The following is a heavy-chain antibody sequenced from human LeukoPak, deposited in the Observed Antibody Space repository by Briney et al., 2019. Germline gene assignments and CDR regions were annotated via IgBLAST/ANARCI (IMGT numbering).Heavy chain of an antibody. Sequence: GGSQRLSCAASGFTFNIYSMNWVRQAPGKGLEWISYITSNLATIRYADSVRGRFTISRDNAGKSLFLHMNSLRDDDTAVYYCARSVEGHFDYWGQGTLVTVSS. CDR1: GFTFNIYS. D-gene: IGHD2-21*01. J-gene: IGHJ4*02. CDR3: ARSVEGHFDY. V-gene: IGHV3-48*02. CDR2: ITSNLATI.